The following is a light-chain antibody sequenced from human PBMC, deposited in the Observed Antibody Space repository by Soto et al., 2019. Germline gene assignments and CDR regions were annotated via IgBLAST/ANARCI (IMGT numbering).Light chain of an antibody. V-gene: IGKV3-20*01. J-gene: IGKJ5*01. CDR3: QQYVTSPSIT. CDR1: ESIGAY. CDR2: AAS. Sequence: IVLTQSPGALSLSPGDRATLSCWASESIGAYLAWYQQRPGQAPRLLIYAASRRASGTPHRFSGSGSERAFTLAISGLEPADFGVYYCQQYVTSPSITFGQGTRLEIK.